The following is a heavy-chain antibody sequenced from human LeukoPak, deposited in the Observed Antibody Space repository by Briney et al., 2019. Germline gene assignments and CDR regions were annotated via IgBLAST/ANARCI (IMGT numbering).Heavy chain of an antibody. CDR1: GGSISSYY. J-gene: IGHJ4*02. D-gene: IGHD1-26*01. Sequence: SETLSLTCTVSGGSISSYYWSWIRQPPGKGLEWIGYIYYSGSTNYNPSLKSRVTISVDTSKNQFSLKLSSVTAADTAVYYCAAEVGDYVDYWGQGTLVTVSS. V-gene: IGHV4-59*01. CDR3: AAEVGDYVDY. CDR2: IYYSGST.